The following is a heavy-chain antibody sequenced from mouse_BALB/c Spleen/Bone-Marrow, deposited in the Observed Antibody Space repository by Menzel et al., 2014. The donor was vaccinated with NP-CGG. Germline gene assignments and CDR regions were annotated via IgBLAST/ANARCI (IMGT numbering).Heavy chain of an antibody. Sequence: EVMLVESGGGLVQPGGSLRLSCAPSGFTFTDYYMSWVRQPPGKALEWLGFIGNKANGYTTEYSASVKGRFTISRDNSQSILYLQMNTLRAEDSATYYCAREIINDYHWYFDVWGAGTTVTVSS. D-gene: IGHD2-4*01. CDR1: GFTFTDYY. CDR3: AREIINDYHWYFDV. V-gene: IGHV7-3*02. J-gene: IGHJ1*01. CDR2: IGNKANGYTT.